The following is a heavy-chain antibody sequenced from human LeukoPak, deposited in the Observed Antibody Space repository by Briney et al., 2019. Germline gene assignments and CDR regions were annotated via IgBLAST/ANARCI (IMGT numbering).Heavy chain of an antibody. V-gene: IGHV3-30*04. CDR2: ISYDGSNK. Sequence: GGSLRLSCAASGFTFSSYAMHWVRQAPGKGLEWVAVISYDGSNKYYADSVKGRFTISRDNSKNTLYLQMNSLRAEDTAVYYCARERAKYSSGWYFGYWGQGTLVTVSS. CDR3: ARERAKYSSGWYFGY. CDR1: GFTFSSYA. D-gene: IGHD6-25*01. J-gene: IGHJ4*02.